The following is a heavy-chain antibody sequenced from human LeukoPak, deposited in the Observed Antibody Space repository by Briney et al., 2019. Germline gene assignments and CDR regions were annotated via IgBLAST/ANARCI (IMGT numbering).Heavy chain of an antibody. V-gene: IGHV4-38-2*01. CDR1: GYSLGKNYY. D-gene: IGHD3-16*01. Sequence: SETLFLTCAVSGYSLGKNYYWGWIRQPPGKGLEWIGRIYGTGSTSYNPSLMNRVTMSVDTSKNHFSLKLTSVTAADTAVYYCARYDSRGSASTRFDYWGQGILVTISS. CDR3: ARYDSRGSASTRFDY. CDR2: IYGTGST. J-gene: IGHJ4*02.